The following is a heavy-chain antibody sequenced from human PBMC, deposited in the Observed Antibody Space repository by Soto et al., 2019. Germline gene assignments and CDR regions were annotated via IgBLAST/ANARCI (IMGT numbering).Heavy chain of an antibody. D-gene: IGHD3-10*01. CDR2: IGTAGDP. Sequence: EVQLVESGGDLVQPGGALRLSCAASGFTFSSYDRHGVRQAAGKGLEWVSAIGTAGDPYYTDSAKGRFTISRENAQNSMFLQMNSLRAVDTAVYYCARGSFGAGSFRAYMDVWGRGTTVTVSS. CDR1: GFTFSSYD. J-gene: IGHJ6*03. V-gene: IGHV3-13*05. CDR3: ARGSFGAGSFRAYMDV.